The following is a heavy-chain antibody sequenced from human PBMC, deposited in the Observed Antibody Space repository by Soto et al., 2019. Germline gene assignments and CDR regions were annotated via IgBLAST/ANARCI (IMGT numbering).Heavy chain of an antibody. CDR2: INPNSGGT. Sequence: QVQLVQSGAEVKKPGASVKVSCKASGYTFTGYYMHWVRQAPGQGLEWMGWINPNSGGTNYAQKFQGRVTMTGDTSISTAYMELSRLRSDDTAVYYCARPSRRSPLAVAGTRRWDYFDYWGQGTLVTVSS. CDR3: ARPSRRSPLAVAGTRRWDYFDY. D-gene: IGHD6-19*01. CDR1: GYTFTGYY. V-gene: IGHV1-2*02. J-gene: IGHJ4*02.